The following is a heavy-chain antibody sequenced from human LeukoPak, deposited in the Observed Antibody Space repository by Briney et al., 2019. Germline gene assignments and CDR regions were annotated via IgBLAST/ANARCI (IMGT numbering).Heavy chain of an antibody. D-gene: IGHD3-22*01. CDR2: IYPGDSDT. J-gene: IGHJ1*01. V-gene: IGHV5-51*01. CDR1: GYSFSSYW. CDR3: ARLNHYDSSGYYSSEYFQC. Sequence: GESLKISCKGSGYSFSSYWIAWVRQMPGKGLELMGIIYPGDSDTRYSPSFQGQVTISADKSITTAYLQWSSLKASDTAMYYCARLNHYDSSGYYSSEYFQCWGQGTLVTVSS.